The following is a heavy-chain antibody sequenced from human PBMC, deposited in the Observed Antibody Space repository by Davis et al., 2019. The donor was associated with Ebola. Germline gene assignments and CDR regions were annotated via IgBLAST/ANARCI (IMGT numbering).Heavy chain of an antibody. Sequence: SVKVSCKASGYTFTYRYLHWVRQAPGQALEWMGWITPFNGNTNYAQKFQDRVTITRDRSMSTAYMELSSLRSEDTAMYYCASHTITIFGVVIARDYYYMDVWGKGTTVTVSS. CDR3: ASHTITIFGVVIARDYYYMDV. CDR1: GYTFTYRY. D-gene: IGHD3-3*01. V-gene: IGHV1-45*02. J-gene: IGHJ6*03. CDR2: ITPFNGNT.